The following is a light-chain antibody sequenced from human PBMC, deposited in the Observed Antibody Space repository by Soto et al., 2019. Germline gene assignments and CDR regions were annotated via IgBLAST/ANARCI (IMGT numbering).Light chain of an antibody. CDR3: SSYKSSSKEV. J-gene: IGLJ1*01. CDR2: EVS. CDR1: SSDVGGYNY. Sequence: QSVLAQPASVSGSPGQSITISCTGTSSDVGGYNYVSWYQQHPGKAPKLMIYEVSNRPSGVSNRFSGSKSGNTASLTISGLQAEDEADYYCSSYKSSSKEVFGTGTKVTVL. V-gene: IGLV2-14*01.